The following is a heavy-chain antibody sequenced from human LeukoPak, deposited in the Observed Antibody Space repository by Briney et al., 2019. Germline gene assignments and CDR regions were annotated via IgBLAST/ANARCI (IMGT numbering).Heavy chain of an antibody. CDR2: IRGSGVST. CDR1: GFTFSSYA. Sequence: PGGSLRLSCAASGFTFSSYAMSWVRQASGKGLEWVSAIRGSGVSTSYADSVKGRFTISRDNSKNTLYLQMNSLRAEDTAVYYCAKDPNGDYLGAFDFWGQGTMVTVSS. J-gene: IGHJ3*01. CDR3: AKDPNGDYLGAFDF. V-gene: IGHV3-23*01. D-gene: IGHD4-17*01.